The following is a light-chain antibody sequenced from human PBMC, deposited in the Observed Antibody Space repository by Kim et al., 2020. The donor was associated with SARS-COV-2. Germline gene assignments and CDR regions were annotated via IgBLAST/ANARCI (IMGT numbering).Light chain of an antibody. J-gene: IGKJ1*01. V-gene: IGKV1-5*03. CDR2: KAS. Sequence: ASVGDTVTITCRASQSISNWLAWYQQKPGKAPKLLIYKASSLESGVPSRFSGSGSETEFTLTISSLQPGDFATYYCQQYNDYSRTFGRGTKVDIK. CDR1: QSISNW. CDR3: QQYNDYSRT.